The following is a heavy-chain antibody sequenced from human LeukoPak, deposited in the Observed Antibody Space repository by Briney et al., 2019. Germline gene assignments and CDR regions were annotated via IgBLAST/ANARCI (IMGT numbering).Heavy chain of an antibody. J-gene: IGHJ6*03. D-gene: IGHD6-25*01. CDR1: GFTFSSYG. CDR3: AKDRIAADYMDV. CDR2: ISGSGGST. V-gene: IGHV3-23*01. Sequence: GGSLRLSCAASGFTFSSYGMSWVRQAPGKGLEWVSAISGSGGSTYYADSVKGRFTISRDNSKNTLYLQMNSLRAEDTAVYYCAKDRIAADYMDVWGKGTTVTISS.